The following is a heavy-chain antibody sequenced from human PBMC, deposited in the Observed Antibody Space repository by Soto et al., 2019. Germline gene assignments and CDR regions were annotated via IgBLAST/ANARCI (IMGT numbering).Heavy chain of an antibody. Sequence: EVQLLESGGGLVQPGGSLRLSCAASGFTFSSYAMSWVRQAPGKGLEWVSAISGSGGSTYYADSVKGRFTISRDNSKNTLYLQMNSLRAEDTAVYYCGVKWLATGAPFDYWGQGTLVTVSS. V-gene: IGHV3-23*01. CDR2: ISGSGGST. CDR3: GVKWLATGAPFDY. CDR1: GFTFSSYA. J-gene: IGHJ4*02. D-gene: IGHD6-19*01.